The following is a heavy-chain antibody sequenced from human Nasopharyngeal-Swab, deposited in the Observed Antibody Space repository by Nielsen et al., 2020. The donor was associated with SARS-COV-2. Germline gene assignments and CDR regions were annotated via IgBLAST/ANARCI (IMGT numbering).Heavy chain of an antibody. J-gene: IGHJ3*02. D-gene: IGHD3-16*02. CDR1: GGSISSGGYN. CDR3: ARDGVTRGALDI. CDR2: IYYSGST. V-gene: IGHV4-31*03. Sequence: SETLSLTCTVAGGSISSGGYNWSWLRQHPGKGLEWIGYIYYSGSTYYKPSLKSRVTMSVDTSKNQFYLKLTSVTAADTAVYYCARDGVTRGALDIWGPGTMVTVSS.